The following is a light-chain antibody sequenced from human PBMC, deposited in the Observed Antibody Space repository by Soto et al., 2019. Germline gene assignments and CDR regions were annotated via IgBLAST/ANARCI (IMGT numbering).Light chain of an antibody. V-gene: IGKV3-15*01. CDR2: GAS. J-gene: IGKJ1*01. Sequence: EMMMTQYRATLSVTPWEIATLSCRAIQSVSSSYLAWYQQKPGQAPRLLIFGASTRATGTPARFSGSGSGTELTLTISSLQSEDFAIYYCQHYNEWPPWTFGQGTKVDIK. CDR1: QSVSSSY. CDR3: QHYNEWPPWT.